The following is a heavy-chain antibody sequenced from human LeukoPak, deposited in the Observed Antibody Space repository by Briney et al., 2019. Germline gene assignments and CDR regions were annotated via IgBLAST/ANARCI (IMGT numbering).Heavy chain of an antibody. CDR1: GFTFSSYS. J-gene: IGHJ4*02. CDR3: ARDGRKVSSSDPFDY. CDR2: ISSSSSYI. D-gene: IGHD6-6*01. V-gene: IGHV3-21*01. Sequence: GGSLRLSCAASGFTFSSYSMNWVHQAPGKGLEWVSSISSSSSYIYYADSVKGRFTISRDNAKNSLYLQMNSLRAEDTAVYYCARDGRKVSSSDPFDYWGQGTLVTVSS.